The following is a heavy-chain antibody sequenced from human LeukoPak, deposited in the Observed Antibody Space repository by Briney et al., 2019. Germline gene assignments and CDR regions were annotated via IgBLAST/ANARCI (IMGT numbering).Heavy chain of an antibody. Sequence: SETLSLTCAVSGGSMSSGGYSWSWIRQPPGKGLEFIGYIYHSGTTYYHPSLKSRLTISVDRSENQLSLKLTSVTAADTAVYYCAKMSSSSNWFDPWGQGTLVTISS. V-gene: IGHV4-30-2*01. CDR1: GGSMSSGGYS. D-gene: IGHD6-6*01. J-gene: IGHJ5*02. CDR3: AKMSSSSNWFDP. CDR2: IYHSGTT.